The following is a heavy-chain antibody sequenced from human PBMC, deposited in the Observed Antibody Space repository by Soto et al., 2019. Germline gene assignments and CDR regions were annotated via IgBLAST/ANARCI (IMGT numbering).Heavy chain of an antibody. V-gene: IGHV3-43*01. CDR2: ITYNGGST. Sequence: VQLVESGGAVVQPGASLRLSCAASGFKFGDFTMHWVRQAPGEGLEWISFITYNGGSTYYADSVKGRFTISRDNKKNSLSLQMHSLTTADSAVYYCAKDGDYWGRYCASTTCSQFDKWGQGTRVTVSS. CDR3: AKDGDYWGRYCASTTCSQFDK. J-gene: IGHJ4*02. CDR1: GFKFGDFT. D-gene: IGHD2-2*01.